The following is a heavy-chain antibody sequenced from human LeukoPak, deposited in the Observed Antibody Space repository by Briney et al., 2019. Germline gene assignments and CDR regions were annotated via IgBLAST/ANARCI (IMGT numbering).Heavy chain of an antibody. D-gene: IGHD6-19*01. J-gene: IGHJ4*02. CDR2: IYHSGST. Sequence: PSETLSLTCTVSGDSISSGGYYWSWIRQHPGKGLEWIGYIYHSGSTYYNLSLKSRLSISVDTSKNQFSLKLNSVTAADTAVYYCARTVARTWVDYWGQGTLVTVSS. CDR3: ARTVARTWVDY. V-gene: IGHV4-31*03. CDR1: GDSISSGGYY.